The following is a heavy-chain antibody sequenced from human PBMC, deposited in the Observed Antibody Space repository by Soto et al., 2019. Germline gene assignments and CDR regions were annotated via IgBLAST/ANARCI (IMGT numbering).Heavy chain of an antibody. CDR1: GGTYTINY. Sequence: ASVKVSCKASGGTYTINYVHWVRQAPGQGLEWMGIINPGGGTSYAQKFQGRVTMTRDTSTSTVYMELSSLRSEDTAVYYCARVYCSGGSCYGIDYWGQGTLVTVSS. J-gene: IGHJ4*02. CDR3: ARVYCSGGSCYGIDY. V-gene: IGHV1-46*01. D-gene: IGHD2-15*01. CDR2: INPGGGT.